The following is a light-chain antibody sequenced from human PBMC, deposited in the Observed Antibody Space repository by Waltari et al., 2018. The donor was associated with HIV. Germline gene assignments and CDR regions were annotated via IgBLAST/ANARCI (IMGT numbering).Light chain of an antibody. CDR2: DVT. CDR1: IRDRGGDAY. CDR3: ASYTPFQTWV. J-gene: IGLJ3*02. V-gene: IGLV2-14*03. Sequence: QSALTQPASVSGSPGQSVTISCGGFIRDRGGDAYISWYQQQSGKAPKLLIYDVTDRPSGISERFSGAKAGNMASLTISGLQPEDEALYYCASYTPFQTWVFGGGTQLTVL.